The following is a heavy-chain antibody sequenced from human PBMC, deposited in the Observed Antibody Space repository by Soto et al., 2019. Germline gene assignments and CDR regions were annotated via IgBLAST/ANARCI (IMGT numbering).Heavy chain of an antibody. CDR1: CGSLISGTYY. J-gene: IGHJ4*02. Sequence: PSETLSLTCTFSCGSLISGTYYWSWIRQPPGKGLEWIGYIYHSGSSQSNPSLKSRVTISIDTSKNQFSLELRSVTAADTAVYYCARDLLDTTVDYYFDSWGPGRLVTVSS. CDR2: IYHSGSS. CDR3: ARDLLDTTVDYYFDS. D-gene: IGHD4-17*01. V-gene: IGHV4-30-4*01.